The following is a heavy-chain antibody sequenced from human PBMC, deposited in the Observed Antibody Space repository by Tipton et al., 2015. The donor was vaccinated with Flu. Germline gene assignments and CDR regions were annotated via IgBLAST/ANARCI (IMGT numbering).Heavy chain of an antibody. J-gene: IGHJ3*02. CDR1: GFTFSSYS. CDR2: ISSSSSYI. V-gene: IGHV3-21*04. CDR3: ARDLTAIFGVAQGTRDAFDI. D-gene: IGHD3-3*01. Sequence: SLRLSCAASGFTFSSYSMNWVRQAPGKGLEWVSSISSSSSYIYYADSVKGRFTISRDNAKNSLYLQMNSLRAEDTAVYYCARDLTAIFGVAQGTRDAFDIWGQGTMVTVSS.